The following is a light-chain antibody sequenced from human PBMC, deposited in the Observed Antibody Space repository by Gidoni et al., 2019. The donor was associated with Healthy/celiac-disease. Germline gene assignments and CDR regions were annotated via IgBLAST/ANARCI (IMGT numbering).Light chain of an antibody. Sequence: QMSQSRSSLSASVGDRVTIPCRASQSISSYLNWYQQKPGKAPKLLIYAASSLQSGVPSRFSGSGSGTDFTLTISSLQPEDFATYYCQQSYSTPTKTFGQGTKVEIK. CDR3: QQSYSTPTKT. V-gene: IGKV1-39*01. CDR1: QSISSY. CDR2: AAS. J-gene: IGKJ2*01.